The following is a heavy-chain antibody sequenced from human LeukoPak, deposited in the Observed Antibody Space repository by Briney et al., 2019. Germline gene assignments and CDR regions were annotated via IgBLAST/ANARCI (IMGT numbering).Heavy chain of an antibody. V-gene: IGHV1-46*01. CDR1: GYTFTSYY. CDR3: ARDSLVVVAATFWFDP. Sequence: ASVKVSCKASGYTFTSYYMHWVRQAPGQGLEWMGIINPSGGSTSNEQKFQGRVTITRDTSTSTVYMELSSLRSEDTDVYYCARDSLVVVAATFWFDPWGQGTLVTVSS. D-gene: IGHD2-15*01. CDR2: INPSGGST. J-gene: IGHJ5*02.